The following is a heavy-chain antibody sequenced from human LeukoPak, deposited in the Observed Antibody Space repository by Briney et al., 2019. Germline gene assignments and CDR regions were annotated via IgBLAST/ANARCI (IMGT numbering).Heavy chain of an antibody. D-gene: IGHD2-2*01. CDR1: GGSISSGGYS. V-gene: IGHV4-30-2*01. CDR3: ARVSKSNWFDP. J-gene: IGHJ5*02. Sequence: SEPLSLTCAVSGGSISSGGYSWSWSRQPPGKGLEWIGYIYHSGCSYYNPSLKSRVTISVDRSKNQFSLKLSSVNAADTAVYYCARVSKSNWFDPWGQGTLVTVSS. CDR2: IYHSGCS.